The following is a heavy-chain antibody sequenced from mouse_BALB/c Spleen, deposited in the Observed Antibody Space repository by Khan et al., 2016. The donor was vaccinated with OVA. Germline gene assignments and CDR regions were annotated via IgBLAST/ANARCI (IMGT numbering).Heavy chain of an antibody. CDR3: AEGGYSAFAY. CDR2: IFPGSGSP. V-gene: IGHV1-77*01. CDR1: GYTFPDYI. J-gene: IGHJ3*01. Sequence: QVQLKESGPELVKPGASLKVSCKASGYTFPDYIIGWVKQSTRQGLEWIGDIFPGSGSPYYNEKFKDKATLTADKLSNTAYMQLSSLTSEDSAVYFCAEGGYSAFAYWGQGTLVTVSA. D-gene: IGHD2-14*01.